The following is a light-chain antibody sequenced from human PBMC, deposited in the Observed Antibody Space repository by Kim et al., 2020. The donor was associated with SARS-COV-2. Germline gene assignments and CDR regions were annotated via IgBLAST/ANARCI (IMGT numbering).Light chain of an antibody. V-gene: IGLV3-19*01. J-gene: IGLJ3*02. CDR3: NSRDSSGNHRWV. CDR1: SLRSYY. Sequence: LGQTVRITGQGDSLRSYYARWYQQKPGQAPVLVIYGKNNRPSGIPDRFSGSSSGNTASLTITGAQAEDEADYYCNSRDSSGNHRWVFGGGTQLTVL. CDR2: GKN.